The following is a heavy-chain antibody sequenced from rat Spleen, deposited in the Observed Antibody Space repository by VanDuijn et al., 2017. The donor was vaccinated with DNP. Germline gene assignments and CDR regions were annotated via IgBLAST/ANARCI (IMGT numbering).Heavy chain of an antibody. Sequence: EVQLVESGGGLVQPGRSLKLSCAASGFTFSDYNMAWVRQAPKKGLEWVATISYDGSSTYYRDSVKGRFTISRDNAKSTLYLQMDSLRSEDTATYYCARGPVEDYFDYWGQGVMVTVSS. CDR2: ISYDGSST. CDR3: ARGPVEDYFDY. D-gene: IGHD4-2*01. J-gene: IGHJ2*01. V-gene: IGHV5-7*01. CDR1: GFTFSDYN.